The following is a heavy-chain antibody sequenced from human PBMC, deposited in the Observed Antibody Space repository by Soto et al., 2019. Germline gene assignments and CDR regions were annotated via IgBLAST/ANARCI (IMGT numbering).Heavy chain of an antibody. V-gene: IGHV5-51*01. CDR2: IYPGDSET. Sequence: GESLKISCKGSGYTFTNYWIGWVRQMPGKGLEWMGIIYPGDSETKYNPSFQGQVTISADKSLSTTYLRWTSLKASYTAIYCCAASIFYYGMDVWGQGTTVTVSS. CDR3: AASIFYYGMDV. J-gene: IGHJ6*02. CDR1: GYTFTNYW.